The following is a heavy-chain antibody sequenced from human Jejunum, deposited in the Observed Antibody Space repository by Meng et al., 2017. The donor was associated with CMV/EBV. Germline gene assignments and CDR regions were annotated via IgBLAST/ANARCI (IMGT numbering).Heavy chain of an antibody. CDR2: IIPRVGIP. CDR1: TSKSHS. V-gene: IGHV1-69*04. CDR3: ARGSQVVAGVEDHYLDY. D-gene: IGHD6-19*01. J-gene: IGHJ4*02. Sequence: TSKSHSISWLREVPGQGVEWMGRIIPRVGIPNYIPKFQGKITISADKSTNTAYLEVTSLTSEDTAMYYCARGSQVVAGVEDHYLDYWGQGSLVTVSS.